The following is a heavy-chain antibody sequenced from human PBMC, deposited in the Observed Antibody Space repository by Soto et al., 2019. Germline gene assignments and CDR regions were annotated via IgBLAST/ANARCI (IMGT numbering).Heavy chain of an antibody. J-gene: IGHJ4*02. V-gene: IGHV4-39*01. CDR1: GGSISSSSYY. Sequence: QLQLQESGPGLVKPSETLSLTCTVSGGSISSSSYYWGWIRQPPGKGLEWIGFIYYSGNTYYNPSLKSRVTISVDTSKNQFSLKLYSVTAADTAVYYCARRDGDYVLDYWGQGTLVTVSS. D-gene: IGHD4-17*01. CDR3: ARRDGDYVLDY. CDR2: IYYSGNT.